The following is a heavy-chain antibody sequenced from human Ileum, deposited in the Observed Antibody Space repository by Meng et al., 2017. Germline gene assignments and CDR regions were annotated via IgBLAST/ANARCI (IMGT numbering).Heavy chain of an antibody. D-gene: IGHD1-14*01. CDR2: IFQSGST. Sequence: QVQLQESGPGLVKPSGTLSLPCAVSGFPISSAIWWGWVRQPPGKGLEWIGEIFQSGSTNYNPSLKSRVSISVDKSKNHLSLSLSSVTAADTAAYYCAKAAAYNLDIWGQGALVTVSS. CDR1: GFPISSAIW. J-gene: IGHJ4*02. CDR3: AKAAAYNLDI. V-gene: IGHV4-4*02.